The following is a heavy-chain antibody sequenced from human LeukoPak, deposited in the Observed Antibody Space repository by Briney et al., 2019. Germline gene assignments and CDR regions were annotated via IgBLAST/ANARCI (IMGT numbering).Heavy chain of an antibody. V-gene: IGHV3-11*01. J-gene: IGHJ4*02. Sequence: GGSLRLSCAASGFTFSDYYISWIRQAPGKGLEWVSYISYSSSTIYYAESVKGRLTISRDNAKNTLYLQMNSLRAEDTAIYYCAKEYTGTFSPFPSYFDNWGQGTLVTVSS. CDR3: AKEYTGTFSPFPSYFDN. CDR1: GFTFSDYY. D-gene: IGHD1-26*01. CDR2: ISYSSSTI.